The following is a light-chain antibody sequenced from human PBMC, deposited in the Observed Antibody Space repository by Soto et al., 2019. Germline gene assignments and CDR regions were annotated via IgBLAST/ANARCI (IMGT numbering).Light chain of an antibody. CDR3: HQYNNWPPYT. V-gene: IGKV3-15*01. CDR2: GAS. CDR1: QSVSNN. J-gene: IGKJ2*01. Sequence: EIVMTQSPATLSVSPGERVTLSCRASQSVSNNLAWYQHKPGQAPRLLIYGASTSATGIPARFSGSGSGTGFTITISSLQSEDFAIYYWHQYNNWPPYTFGQGTKLEIK.